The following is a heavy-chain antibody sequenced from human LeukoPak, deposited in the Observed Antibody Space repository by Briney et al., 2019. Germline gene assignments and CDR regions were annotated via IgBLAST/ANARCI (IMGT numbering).Heavy chain of an antibody. CDR3: AREVFCSSTSCYDY. J-gene: IGHJ4*02. CDR1: GFTFRNYW. V-gene: IGHV3-7*03. D-gene: IGHD2-2*01. Sequence: GGSLRLSCAASGFTFRNYWMNWVRQAPGKGLEWVANINQDGSVRQYVDSLKGRFTISRDNAKNSMYLQMNSLRVEDTAVYFCAREVFCSSTSCYDYWGQGTLVTVSS. CDR2: INQDGSVR.